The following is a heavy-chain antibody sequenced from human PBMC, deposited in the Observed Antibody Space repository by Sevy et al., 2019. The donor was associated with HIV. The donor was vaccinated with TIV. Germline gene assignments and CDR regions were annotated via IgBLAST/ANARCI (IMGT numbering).Heavy chain of an antibody. Sequence: ASVKVSCKVSGYTLTELSMHWVRQAPGKGLEWMGGLDPEDGETIYAQKFQGRVTMTEDTSTDTAYMELSSLRSEDTAVYYCATDLGIWFGELSSDAFDIWGQGTMVTVSS. J-gene: IGHJ3*02. CDR3: ATDLGIWFGELSSDAFDI. CDR2: LDPEDGET. D-gene: IGHD3-10*01. V-gene: IGHV1-24*01. CDR1: GYTLTELS.